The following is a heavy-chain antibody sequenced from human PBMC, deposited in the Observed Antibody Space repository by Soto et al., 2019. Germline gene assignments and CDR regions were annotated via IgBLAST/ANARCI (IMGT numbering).Heavy chain of an antibody. Sequence: ASVKVSCTASGYTFTGYYMHWVRQAPGQGLEWMGWINPNSGGTNYAQKFQGRVTMTRDTSISTAYMELSRLRSDDTAVYYCARDPASSIATNWFDPWGQGTLVTVSS. D-gene: IGHD6-6*01. CDR2: INPNSGGT. J-gene: IGHJ5*02. CDR3: ARDPASSIATNWFDP. CDR1: GYTFTGYY. V-gene: IGHV1-2*02.